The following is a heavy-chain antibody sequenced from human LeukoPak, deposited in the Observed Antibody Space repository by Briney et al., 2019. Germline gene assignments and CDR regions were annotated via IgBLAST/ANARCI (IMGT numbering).Heavy chain of an antibody. CDR3: AKDDSTGTYDVPY. J-gene: IGHJ4*02. Sequence: GGSLRLSCAASGFALGDYAMHWVRHVPGTGLEWVALISRDGRNTHYADSVRGRFTVSRDDSKNSLYLHMSSLRPEDTASYYCAKDDSTGTYDVPYWGQGTLVTVSS. CDR1: GFALGDYA. CDR2: ISRDGRNT. D-gene: IGHD1-1*01. V-gene: IGHV3-43D*04.